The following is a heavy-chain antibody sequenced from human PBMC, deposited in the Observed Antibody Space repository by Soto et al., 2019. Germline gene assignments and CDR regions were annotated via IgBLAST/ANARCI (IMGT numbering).Heavy chain of an antibody. J-gene: IGHJ6*02. Sequence: ASVKVSCKVSGYTLTVLSMHLVRQAPGKGLEWMGGFDPEDGETIYAQKFQGRVTMTEDTSTDTAYMELSSLRSEDTAVYYCATVGFWSGYPPTGIYYYYGMDVWGQGTTVTVSS. V-gene: IGHV1-24*01. CDR3: ATVGFWSGYPPTGIYYYYGMDV. D-gene: IGHD3-3*01. CDR1: GYTLTVLS. CDR2: FDPEDGET.